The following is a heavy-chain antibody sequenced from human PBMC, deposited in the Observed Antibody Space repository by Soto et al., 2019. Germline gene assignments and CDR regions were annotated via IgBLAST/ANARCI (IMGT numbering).Heavy chain of an antibody. D-gene: IGHD3-3*01. J-gene: IGHJ6*02. Sequence: GGSLSLSCAASGFPFSSYCMHWVRHAPGTGPGWVAVISYDGSNKYYAHSVKGRFTISRDNSKNTLYLQMNSLRAEDTAVYYCAKDLGPSDFWSGYYFQKPTIRRQQPTYGMDVGGQGTTVTFSS. V-gene: IGHV3-30*18. CDR3: AKDLGPSDFWSGYYFQKPTIRRQQPTYGMDV. CDR1: GFPFSSYC. CDR2: ISYDGSNK.